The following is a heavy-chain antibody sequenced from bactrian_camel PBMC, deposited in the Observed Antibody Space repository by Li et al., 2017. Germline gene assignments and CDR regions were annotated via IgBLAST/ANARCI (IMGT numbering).Heavy chain of an antibody. CDR3: AGTSRGGTWYRSQTYNY. CDR2: ILGGNGLT. Sequence: GGSVQAGGSLRLSCAVSGDPRSARCMAWFRQAPGKEREGVAAILGGNGLTYYIDSVKGRFTISRVSSKNAIYLQMNSLKPEDTAMYYCAGTSRGGTWYRSQTYNYWGQGTQVTVS. J-gene: IGHJ4*01. V-gene: IGHV3S25*01. CDR1: GDPRSARC. D-gene: IGHD6*01.